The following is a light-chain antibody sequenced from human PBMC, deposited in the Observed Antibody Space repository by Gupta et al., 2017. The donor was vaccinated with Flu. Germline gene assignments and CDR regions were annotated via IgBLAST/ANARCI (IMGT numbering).Light chain of an antibody. CDR2: AAS. Sequence: DIQMTPSPSSLSASVGDRVTITCRASQSISSFLNWYQQKPGKAPKLLIYAASSLQSGVPSRFSGSGSGTDFTLTISSLQPEDFATYYCQQSYSFPYTFGQGSKLEIK. V-gene: IGKV1-39*01. J-gene: IGKJ2*01. CDR3: QQSYSFPYT. CDR1: QSISSF.